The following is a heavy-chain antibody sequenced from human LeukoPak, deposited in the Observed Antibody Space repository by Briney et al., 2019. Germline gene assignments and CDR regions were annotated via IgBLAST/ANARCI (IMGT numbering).Heavy chain of an antibody. D-gene: IGHD3-10*01. CDR1: GGTFISYA. CDR3: ARLPRGQEDYYYYGMDV. J-gene: IGHJ6*02. V-gene: IGHV1-69*05. CDR2: IIPIFGTA. Sequence: SVKVSCKASGGTFISYAISWVRQAPGQGLEWMGGIIPIFGTANYAQKFQGRVTITTDESTSTAYMELSSLRSEDTAVYYCARLPRGQEDYYYYGMDVWGQGTTVTVSS.